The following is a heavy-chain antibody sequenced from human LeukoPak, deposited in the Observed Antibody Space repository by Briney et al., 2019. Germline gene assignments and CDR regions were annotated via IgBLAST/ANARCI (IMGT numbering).Heavy chain of an antibody. J-gene: IGHJ4*02. CDR3: AKEGSYYDSSGYYHYFDY. Sequence: GGSLRLSCAASGFTFSTFAMHWVRQAPGKGLEWVALISYDGRNKYYADSVKGRFTISRDKSKNTLYLQMNSLRAEDTAVYYCAKEGSYYDSSGYYHYFDYWGQGTLVTVSS. CDR2: ISYDGRNK. CDR1: GFTFSTFA. V-gene: IGHV3-30*18. D-gene: IGHD3-22*01.